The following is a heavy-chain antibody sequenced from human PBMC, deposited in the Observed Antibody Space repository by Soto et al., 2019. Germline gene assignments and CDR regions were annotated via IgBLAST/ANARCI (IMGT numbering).Heavy chain of an antibody. CDR3: ATSTMVTGYYYGLDV. CDR2: FDPEDGET. D-gene: IGHD5-18*01. J-gene: IGHJ6*02. Sequence: ASVKVSCKVSGYTLTELSMHWVRQAPGKGLEWMGGFDPEDGETIYAQKFQGRVTMTEDTSTDTAYMELSSLRSEDTAVYYCATSTMVTGYYYGLDVPTQRTTVTGSS. CDR1: GYTLTELS. V-gene: IGHV1-24*01.